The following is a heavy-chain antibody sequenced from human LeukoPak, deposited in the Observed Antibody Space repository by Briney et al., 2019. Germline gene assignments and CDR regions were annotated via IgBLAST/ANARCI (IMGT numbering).Heavy chain of an antibody. D-gene: IGHD2-2*01. CDR1: GGTFSSYA. J-gene: IGHJ5*02. V-gene: IGHV1-69*05. CDR3: ARDLASGHCSSTSCLNWFDP. CDR2: IIPIFGTA. Sequence: ASVKVSCKASGGTFSSYAISWVRQAPGQGLEWMGGIIPIFGTANYAQRFQGRVTITTDESTSTAYMELSSLRSEDTAVYYCARDLASGHCSSTSCLNWFDPWGQGTLVTVSS.